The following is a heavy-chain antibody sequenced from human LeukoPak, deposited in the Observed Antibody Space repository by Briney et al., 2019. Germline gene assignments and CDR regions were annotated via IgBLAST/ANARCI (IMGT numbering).Heavy chain of an antibody. V-gene: IGHV4-59*01. D-gene: IGHD6-19*01. CDR2: ISYSGST. CDR1: GGSISSYY. J-gene: IGHJ4*02. CDR3: ATGWRYNSGSEIFYNYDR. Sequence: NPSETLSLTCTVSGGSISSYYWSWIRQPPGKGLEWIGYISYSGSTNYNPSLKSRVTISVDTSKNQFSLRLSSVTAADTAMYYCATGWRYNSGSEIFYNYDRWGQGTLVTVSS.